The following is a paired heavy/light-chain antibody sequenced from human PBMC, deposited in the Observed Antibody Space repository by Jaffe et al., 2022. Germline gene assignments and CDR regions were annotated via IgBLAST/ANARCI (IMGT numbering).Light chain of an antibody. CDR1: QGISSY. CDR3: QQLNSYPPMYT. J-gene: IGKJ2*01. V-gene: IGKV1-9*01. CDR2: AAS. Sequence: DIQLTQSPSFLSASVGDRVTITCRASQGISSYLAWYQQKPGKAPKLLIYAASTLQSGVPSRFSGSGSGTEFTLTISSLQPEDFATYYCQQLNSYPPMYTFGQGTKLEIK.
Heavy chain of an antibody. CDR1: GFSISSGYY. V-gene: IGHV4-38-2*02. CDR2: IYHTGST. CDR3: ARDRSHDILTGYYEGFDY. D-gene: IGHD3-9*01. J-gene: IGHJ4*02. Sequence: QVQLQESGPGLVKSSETLSLTCAVSGFSISSGYYWGWFRQPPGKGLEWIASIYHTGSTYYNPSLKSRVTISVDTSKNQFSLNLSSVTAADTAVYYCARDRSHDILTGYYEGFDYWGQGTLVTVSS.